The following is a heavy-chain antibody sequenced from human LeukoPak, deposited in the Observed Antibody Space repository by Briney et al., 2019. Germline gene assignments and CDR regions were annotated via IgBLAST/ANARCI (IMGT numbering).Heavy chain of an antibody. CDR1: GFTFSDYS. V-gene: IGHV3-53*01. CDR3: ARASWISTADAVC. D-gene: IGHD2-2*03. CDR2: IRDSGEA. Sequence: PGGSLRLSCAASGFTFSDYSMNWVRQAPGKGLEWVGLIRDSGEAFYADFARGRFAISRDESENTLYLQMNSLRVEDTAIYYCARASWISTADAVCWGQGTQVTVSS. J-gene: IGHJ4*02.